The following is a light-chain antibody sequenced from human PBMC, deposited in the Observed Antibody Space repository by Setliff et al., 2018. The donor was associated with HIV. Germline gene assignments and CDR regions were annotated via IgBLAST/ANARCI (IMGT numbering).Light chain of an antibody. CDR2: DIV. CDR3: SIHRSRGYV. Sequence: QSVLTQPASVSGSPGQSITISCTGTGSDVATSKYVSWYQQHPDKAPKLIIYDIVTRPSGVSNRFSGSKSGGTASLTISGLQAEDEADYYCSIHRSRGYVFGSGTKVTVL. CDR1: GSDVATSKY. J-gene: IGLJ1*01. V-gene: IGLV2-14*03.